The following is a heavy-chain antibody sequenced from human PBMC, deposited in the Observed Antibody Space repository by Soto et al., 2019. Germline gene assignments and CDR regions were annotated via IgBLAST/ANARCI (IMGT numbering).Heavy chain of an antibody. CDR1: GGSISSSSYY. V-gene: IGHV4-39*01. J-gene: IGHJ4*02. D-gene: IGHD3-16*02. CDR2: IYYSGST. Sequence: QLQLQESGPGLVKPSETLSLTCTVSGGSISSSSYYWGWIRQPPGKGLEWIGSIYYSGSTYYNPSLKSRVTISVDTSKNQFSLKLSSVTAADTAVYYCARRNMITFGGVIVPYYFDYWGQGTLVTVSS. CDR3: ARRNMITFGGVIVPYYFDY.